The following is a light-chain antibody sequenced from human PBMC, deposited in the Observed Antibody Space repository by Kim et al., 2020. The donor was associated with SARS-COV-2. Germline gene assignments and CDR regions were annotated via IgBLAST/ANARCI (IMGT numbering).Light chain of an antibody. J-gene: IGKJ2*01. CDR1: QSISSY. CDR2: DAS. V-gene: IGKV1-39*01. CDR3: QQSDSTPRT. Sequence: DILMTQSPYSLSASVGDRVTITCRASQSISSYLNWYQQKPGKAPNLLIYDASSLQSGVPSRFSGSGSGTDFTLTINSLQPEDFATYYCQQSDSTPRTFGRGTKLEI.